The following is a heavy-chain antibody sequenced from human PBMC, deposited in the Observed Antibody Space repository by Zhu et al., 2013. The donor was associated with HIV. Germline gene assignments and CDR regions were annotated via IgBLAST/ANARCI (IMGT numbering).Heavy chain of an antibody. CDR1: GYTFTNYG. Sequence: QLQLVQSGPEVKKPGASVKVSCKASGYTFTNYGISWVRQAPGQGLEWMGWISGYNGNANYAQKFQGRITMTTDPVTSTVSMELRSLSSDDTAVYYCARDSPHWTTVVTSSYWGQGTLVHRLL. J-gene: IGHJ4*02. D-gene: IGHD4-17*01. V-gene: IGHV1-18*01. CDR3: ARDSPHWTTVVTSSY. CDR2: ISGYNGNA.